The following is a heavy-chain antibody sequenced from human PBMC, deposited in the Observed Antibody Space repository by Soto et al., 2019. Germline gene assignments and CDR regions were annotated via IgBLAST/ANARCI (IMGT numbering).Heavy chain of an antibody. CDR1: GFTFSSYS. V-gene: IGHV3-21*01. J-gene: IGHJ5*02. D-gene: IGHD6-19*01. Sequence: GSLRLSCAASGFTFSSYSMNWVRQAPGKGLEWVSSISSSSSYIYYADSVKGRFTISRDNAKNSLYLQMNSLRAEDTAVYYCARVAAVAGTGWFDPWGQGTLVTVSS. CDR2: ISSSSSYI. CDR3: ARVAAVAGTGWFDP.